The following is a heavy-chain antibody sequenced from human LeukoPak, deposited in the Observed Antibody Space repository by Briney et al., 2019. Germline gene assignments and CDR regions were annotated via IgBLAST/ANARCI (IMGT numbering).Heavy chain of an antibody. J-gene: IGHJ6*03. CDR2: INWNGGST. Sequence: GGSLRLSCAASGFTFSSFGMNWVRQAPGKGLEWVSGINWNGGSTGYADSVKGRFTISGDNAKNSLYLQMNSLRAEDTALYYCAREGQQLAYYYYYMDVWGKGTTVTVSS. CDR1: GFTFSSFG. V-gene: IGHV3-20*04. CDR3: AREGQQLAYYYYYMDV. D-gene: IGHD6-13*01.